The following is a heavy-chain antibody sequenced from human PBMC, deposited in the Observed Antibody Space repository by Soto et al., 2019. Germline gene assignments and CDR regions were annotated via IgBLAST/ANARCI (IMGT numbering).Heavy chain of an antibody. Sequence: QVQLVQSGAEVKKPGSSVKVSCKASGGTFSSYTISWVRQAPGQGLEWMGRIIPILGIANYAQKFQGRVTIPADKSTSPAYMELSSLRPEDTAVYYCARHPGQAVVVVAAIGPFDPWGQGTLVTVSS. CDR1: GGTFSSYT. CDR3: ARHPGQAVVVVAAIGPFDP. J-gene: IGHJ5*02. D-gene: IGHD2-15*01. CDR2: IIPILGIA. V-gene: IGHV1-69*02.